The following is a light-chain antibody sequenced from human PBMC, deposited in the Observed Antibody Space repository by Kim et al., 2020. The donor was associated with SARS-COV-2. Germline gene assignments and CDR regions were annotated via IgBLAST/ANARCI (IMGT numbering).Light chain of an antibody. CDR1: QSVGSD. CDR2: SAS. Sequence: VSPGESATLSCKASQSVGSDLAWYQQKLGQAPRLLISSASTRATGFPARFSGSGSGTDFTLTISSLQSEDFAVYYCQQYHNWPITFGGGTKVDIK. V-gene: IGKV3-15*01. J-gene: IGKJ4*01. CDR3: QQYHNWPIT.